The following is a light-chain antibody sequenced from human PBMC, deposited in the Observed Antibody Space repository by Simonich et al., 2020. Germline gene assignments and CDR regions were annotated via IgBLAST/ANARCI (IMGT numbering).Light chain of an antibody. V-gene: IGKV1-39*01. CDR2: AAS. CDR3: QQYYSTPYT. J-gene: IGKJ2*01. CDR1: QSISNY. Sequence: DIQMTQSPSSLSASVGDRVTITCRASQSISNYLNWYQQKPGKAPKLLLYAASRLQSGVPSRFSGSGSGTDFTLTISSLQPEDFATYYCQQYYSTPYTFGQGTKLEIK.